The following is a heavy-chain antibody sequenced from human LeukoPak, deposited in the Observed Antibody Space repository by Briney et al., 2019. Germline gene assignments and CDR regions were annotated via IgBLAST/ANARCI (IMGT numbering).Heavy chain of an antibody. CDR1: GYTFTSYG. D-gene: IGHD6-13*01. CDR3: ASDGSSSWYAY. J-gene: IGHJ4*02. Sequence: ASVKVPCKASGYTFTSYGISWVRQAPGQGLEWMGWISPYNGNTNYAQKLQGRVTMTADTSTSTAYMDLRSLSSDDTAVYYCASDGSSSWYAYWGQGTLVTVSS. CDR2: ISPYNGNT. V-gene: IGHV1-18*01.